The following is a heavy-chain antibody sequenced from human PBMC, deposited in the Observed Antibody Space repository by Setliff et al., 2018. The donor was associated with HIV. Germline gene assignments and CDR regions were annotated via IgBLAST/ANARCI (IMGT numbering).Heavy chain of an antibody. CDR3: ATYAGNGGGKGY. V-gene: IGHV4-4*07. J-gene: IGHJ4*02. D-gene: IGHD2-21*01. CDR2: TYSSGST. Sequence: PSETLSLSCSASGFTFSDYEINWIRQPAGKGLEWIGQTYSSGSTKCNPSLKSRVTISVDTSKNQFSLTLSSVTAADTAMYYCATYAGNGGGKGYWGQGTLVTVSS. CDR1: GFTFSDYE.